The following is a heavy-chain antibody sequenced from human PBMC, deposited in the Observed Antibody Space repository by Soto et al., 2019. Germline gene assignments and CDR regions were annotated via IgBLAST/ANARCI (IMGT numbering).Heavy chain of an antibody. CDR3: AKREGNTYGLFH. J-gene: IGHJ4*02. D-gene: IGHD5-18*01. Sequence: EVQLVESGGGLVQPGGSLRLSCAASGFSFSNYWIHWVRQAPGKGLVWVSRIKTDGSSTDYAASVKGRFTISRDNAKNTLYLQMNSLTAEDTAVYYCAKREGNTYGLFHWGQGTLATVSS. V-gene: IGHV3-74*01. CDR1: GFSFSNYW. CDR2: IKTDGSST.